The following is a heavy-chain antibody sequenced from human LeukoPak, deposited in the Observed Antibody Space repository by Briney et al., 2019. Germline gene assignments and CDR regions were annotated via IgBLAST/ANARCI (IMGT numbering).Heavy chain of an antibody. J-gene: IGHJ4*02. D-gene: IGHD6-19*01. Sequence: PSETLSLTCTLSGDSINSGGYCWNWFRQLPGKGLEWIGYIYSSGNTFYNPSLKSRVIISVDTSKNQFSLKLSSVTAADTALYYCARVGVAGTQPTFDYWGQGTLVTVSS. CDR3: ARVGVAGTQPTFDY. CDR2: IYSSGNT. CDR1: GDSINSGGYC. V-gene: IGHV4-31*03.